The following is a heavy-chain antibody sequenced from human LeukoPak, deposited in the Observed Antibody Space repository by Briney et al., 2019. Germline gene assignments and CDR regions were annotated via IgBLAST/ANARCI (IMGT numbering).Heavy chain of an antibody. D-gene: IGHD3-16*02. V-gene: IGHV4-59*12. J-gene: IGHJ6*03. Sequence: SETLSLTCTVSGGSISSYYWSWIRQPPGKGLEWIGYIYYSGSTNYNPSLKSRVTMSVDTSKNQFSLKLSSVTAADTAVYYCPLTTFGGVIGRMDVWGKGTTVTVSS. CDR1: GGSISSYY. CDR3: PLTTFGGVIGRMDV. CDR2: IYYSGST.